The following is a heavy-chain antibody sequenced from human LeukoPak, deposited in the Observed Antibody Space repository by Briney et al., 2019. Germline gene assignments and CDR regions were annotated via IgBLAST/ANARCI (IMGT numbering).Heavy chain of an antibody. D-gene: IGHD6-19*01. CDR1: GSTFSSYA. CDR2: ISYDGSNK. Sequence: PGRSLRLSCAASGSTFSSYAMHWVRQAPGKGLEWVAVISYDGSNKYYADSVKGRFTISRDNSKNTLYLQMNSLRAEDTAVYYCARGVMIAVAGLGYWGQGTLVTVSS. V-gene: IGHV3-30*04. J-gene: IGHJ4*02. CDR3: ARGVMIAVAGLGY.